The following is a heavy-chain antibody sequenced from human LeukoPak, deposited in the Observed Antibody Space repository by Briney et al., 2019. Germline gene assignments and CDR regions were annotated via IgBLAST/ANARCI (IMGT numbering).Heavy chain of an antibody. CDR3: ARVNTMIVLFDY. J-gene: IGHJ4*02. V-gene: IGHV4-30-4*01. CDR1: GGSISSGDYY. Sequence: SETLSLTCTVSGGSISSGDYYWCWIRQPPGKGQEWIGYIYYSGSTYYNPSLKSRVTISVDTSKNQFSLKLSSVTAADTAVYYCARVNTMIVLFDYWGQGTLVTVSS. CDR2: IYYSGST. D-gene: IGHD3-22*01.